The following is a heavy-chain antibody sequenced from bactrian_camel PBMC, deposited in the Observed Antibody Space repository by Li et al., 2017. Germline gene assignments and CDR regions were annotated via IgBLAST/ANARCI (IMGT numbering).Heavy chain of an antibody. CDR1: GFTFKNFP. D-gene: IGHD2*01. Sequence: HVQLVESGGGSAQPGGSLRLTCVASGFTFKNFPMTWVRQRPGQGLEWVASIMQDSPRTEYAESVKGRFTISRDNRENRLYLQLRSLKTEDTAKYFCAKGIQKCPGNYCRPEGQGTQVTVS. J-gene: IGHJ4*01. CDR2: IMQDSPRT. V-gene: IGHV3-2*01.